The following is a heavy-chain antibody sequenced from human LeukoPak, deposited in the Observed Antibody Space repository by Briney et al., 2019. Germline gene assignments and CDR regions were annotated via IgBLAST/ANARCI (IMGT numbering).Heavy chain of an antibody. V-gene: IGHV3-23*01. Sequence: PGGSLRLSCAASGFTFSNYAMHWVRQAPGKGLEWVSAISGSGGSTYYADSVKGRFTISRDNSKNTLYLQMNSLRAEDTAVYYCAKESYGAVVVPAAIHGYWGQGTLITVSS. CDR2: ISGSGGST. D-gene: IGHD2-2*01. CDR1: GFTFSNYA. CDR3: AKESYGAVVVPAAIHGY. J-gene: IGHJ4*02.